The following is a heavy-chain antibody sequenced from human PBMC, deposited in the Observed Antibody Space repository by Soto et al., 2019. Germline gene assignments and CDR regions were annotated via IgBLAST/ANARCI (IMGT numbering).Heavy chain of an antibody. CDR1: GFTFSSYA. J-gene: IGHJ4*02. CDR2: ISGSGGST. Sequence: EVQLLESGGGLVQPGGSLRLSCAASGFTFSSYAMSWVRQAPGKGLEWVSAISGSGGSTYYADSVKGRFTISRDNSKNTLYLQMKSLRAEDTAVYYWAKAYLEPGTIFGGVTSIEYWGQGTLVTVSS. CDR3: AKAYLEPGTIFGGVTSIEY. D-gene: IGHD3-3*01. V-gene: IGHV3-23*01.